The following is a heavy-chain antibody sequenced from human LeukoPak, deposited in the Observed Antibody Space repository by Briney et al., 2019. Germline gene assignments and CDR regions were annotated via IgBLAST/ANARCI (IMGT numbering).Heavy chain of an antibody. CDR1: GFSLSTSGVG. J-gene: IGHJ5*02. Sequence: ESGPTLVKPTQTLTLTCTFSGFSLSTSGVGVVWIRQPPGKALEGLALIYWDDDKGYSPSLKSRRTTAKHNSKNQVVLTMTNMDPVDTATYYCAHRRGRELNNWFDPWGQGTLVTVSS. CDR3: AHRRGRELNNWFDP. D-gene: IGHD1-26*01. CDR2: IYWDDDK. V-gene: IGHV2-5*02.